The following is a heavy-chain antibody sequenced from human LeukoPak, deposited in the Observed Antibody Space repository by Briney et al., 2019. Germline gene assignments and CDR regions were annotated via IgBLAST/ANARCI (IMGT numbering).Heavy chain of an antibody. Sequence: GGSLRLSCAASGFSFSSYNMKWVRQAPGKGLEWVSSISSHSSYIYYADSVKGRFTISRENAKNSVHLQMDSLRAEDTAVYYCARRLYCSGSSCHTGPDAFDVWGQGTVVTVSS. CDR3: ARRLYCSGSSCHTGPDAFDV. D-gene: IGHD2-2*01. CDR1: GFSFSSYN. CDR2: ISSHSSYI. V-gene: IGHV3-21*01. J-gene: IGHJ3*01.